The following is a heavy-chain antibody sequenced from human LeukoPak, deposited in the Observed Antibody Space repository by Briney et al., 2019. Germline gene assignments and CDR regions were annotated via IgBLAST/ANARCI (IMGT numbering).Heavy chain of an antibody. Sequence: GGSLRLSCAASGFTFSSYGMHWVRQAPGKGLEWVAVIWYGGSNKYYADSVKGRFTISRDNSKNTLYLQMDSLRAEDTAVYYCAKGGTGDHFDYWGQGTLVTVSS. CDR1: GFTFSSYG. V-gene: IGHV3-30*02. CDR3: AKGGTGDHFDY. CDR2: IWYGGSNK. J-gene: IGHJ4*02. D-gene: IGHD7-27*01.